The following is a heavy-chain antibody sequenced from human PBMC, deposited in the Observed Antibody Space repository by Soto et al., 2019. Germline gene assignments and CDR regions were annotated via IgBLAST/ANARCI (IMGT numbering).Heavy chain of an antibody. Sequence: EVQLVESGGGLVQPGGSLRLSCTASGVIFSSYSMVWVRQAPGKGLEWVSYISSSSSSIYYADSVKGRFTTSRDNAKNSTYLQMNSLRVEDTGVYYCARELGFDAVARMDVWGQGTTVTVSS. CDR1: GVIFSSYS. CDR2: ISSSSSSI. CDR3: ARELGFDAVARMDV. V-gene: IGHV3-48*01. D-gene: IGHD6-19*01. J-gene: IGHJ6*02.